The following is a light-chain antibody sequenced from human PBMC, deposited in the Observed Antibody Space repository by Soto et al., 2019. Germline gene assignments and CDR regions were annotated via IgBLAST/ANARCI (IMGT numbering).Light chain of an antibody. CDR3: MQALQSRT. V-gene: IGKV2-28*01. CDR1: QSLLHSNGYNY. Sequence: DIVMTQSPLSLPVTPGEPASISCRSSQSLLHSNGYNYLDWYLQKPGQSPQLLIYSGANRASGVPDRFSGSGSGTDFTLQISRVEAEDVGVYYCMQALQSRTFGGGTKVEI. CDR2: SGA. J-gene: IGKJ4*01.